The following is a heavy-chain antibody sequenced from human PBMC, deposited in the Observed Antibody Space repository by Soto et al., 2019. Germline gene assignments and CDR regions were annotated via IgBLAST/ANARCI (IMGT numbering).Heavy chain of an antibody. CDR3: ARFFFNHTPTTDIYTLSLHDALPISVQ. V-gene: IGHV2-70*11. J-gene: IGHJ1*01. CDR1: GFSLASSGMC. D-gene: IGHD1-1*01. Sequence: SGPTLVNPTQTLTLTCTFSGFSLASSGMCVNWIRQPPGKALEWLARIDWDGDKHYSTSLKTRLTISKDTSKNQVVLTMTDVDPVDTGIYSCARFFFNHTPTTDIYTLSLHDALPISVQ. CDR2: IDWDGDK.